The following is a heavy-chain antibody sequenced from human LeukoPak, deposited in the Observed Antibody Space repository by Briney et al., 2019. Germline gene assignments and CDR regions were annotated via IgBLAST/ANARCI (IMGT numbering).Heavy chain of an antibody. D-gene: IGHD6-19*01. V-gene: IGHV4-4*09. CDR1: GGSISSYY. J-gene: IGHJ5*02. CDR2: IYTSGST. CDR3: ARRLGSGWFSGWFDP. Sequence: SETLSLTCTVSGGSISSYYWSWIRQPPGKGLEWIGYIYTSGSTNYNPSLKSRVTISVDTSKNQFSLKLSSVTAADTAVYYCARRLGSGWFSGWFDPWGQGTLVTVSS.